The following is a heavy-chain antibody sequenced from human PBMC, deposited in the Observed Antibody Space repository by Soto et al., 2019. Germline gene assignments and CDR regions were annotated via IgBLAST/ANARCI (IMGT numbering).Heavy chain of an antibody. V-gene: IGHV1-18*01. CDR2: ISAYNGNT. CDR3: ARDPAPTYYYGSGSYSFDY. Sequence: ASVKVSYKAPGVTFTNYAINWVRQAPGQGLEWMGWISAYNGNTNYAQKLQGRVTMTTDASTSTAYMELSSLRSEDTAVHYCARDPAPTYYYGSGSYSFDYWGQGTLVTVSS. D-gene: IGHD3-10*01. CDR1: GVTFTNYA. J-gene: IGHJ4*02.